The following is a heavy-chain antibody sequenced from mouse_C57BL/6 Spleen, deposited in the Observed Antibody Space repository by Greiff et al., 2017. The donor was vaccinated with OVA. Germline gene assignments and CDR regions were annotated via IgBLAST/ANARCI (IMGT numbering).Heavy chain of an antibody. Sequence: QVQLQQPGAELVKPGASVKLSCKASGYTFTSYWMHWVKQRPGRGLEWIGRIDPNSGGTKYNEKFKSKATLTVDKPSSTAYMQLSSLTSEDSAVYYCARFPLKIISTVGYAMDYWGQGTSGTVSS. D-gene: IGHD1-1*01. CDR2: IDPNSGGT. CDR1: GYTFTSYW. J-gene: IGHJ4*01. V-gene: IGHV1-72*01. CDR3: ARFPLKIISTVGYAMDY.